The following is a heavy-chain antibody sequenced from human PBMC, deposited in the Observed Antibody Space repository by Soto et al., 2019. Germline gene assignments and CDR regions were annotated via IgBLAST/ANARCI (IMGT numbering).Heavy chain of an antibody. CDR3: ARDQCTTRCPDY. V-gene: IGHV1-3*01. J-gene: IGHJ4*02. CDR1: GYTFTSYA. D-gene: IGHD1-26*01. CDR2: IIAGNFNT. Sequence: ASVKVSCKASGYTFTSYAMHLVRQAPVQILELIVWIIAGNFNTKYSQKFQGRFTITMYTSAITFYIELSILISEYTSVYYCARDQCTTRCPDYWGQGTLVTVSS.